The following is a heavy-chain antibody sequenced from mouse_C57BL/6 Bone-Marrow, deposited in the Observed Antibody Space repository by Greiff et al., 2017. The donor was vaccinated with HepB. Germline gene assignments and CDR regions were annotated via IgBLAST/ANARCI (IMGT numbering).Heavy chain of an antibody. CDR3: ARDGRGDAMDY. CDR2: SRNKANDYTT. V-gene: IGHV7-1*01. CDR1: GFTFSDFY. J-gene: IGHJ4*01. Sequence: EVHLVESGGGLVQSGRSLRLSCATSGFTFSDFYMEWVRQTPGKGLEWIAASRNKANDYTTEYSASVKGRFIVSRETSQSILYLQMNALGAEDTAIYYCARDGRGDAMDYWGQGTSVTVSS.